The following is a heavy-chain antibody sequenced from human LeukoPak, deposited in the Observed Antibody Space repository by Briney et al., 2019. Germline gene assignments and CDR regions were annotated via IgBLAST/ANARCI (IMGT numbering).Heavy chain of an antibody. D-gene: IGHD3-22*01. CDR1: GLKFDDHG. J-gene: IGHJ4*02. CDR3: ARGVGYYDITGYPLDY. CDR2: INWNGGTT. V-gene: IGHV3-20*04. Sequence: GGSLRLSCAASGLKFDDHGMSWVRQGPGKGLEWVAGINWNGGTTGYADSVKGRFTISRDNAKNSLYLQMSSLRAEDTALYYCARGVGYYDITGYPLDYWGQGSPVTVSS.